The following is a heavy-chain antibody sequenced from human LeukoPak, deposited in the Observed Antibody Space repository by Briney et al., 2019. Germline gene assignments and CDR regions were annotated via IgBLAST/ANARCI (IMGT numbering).Heavy chain of an antibody. D-gene: IGHD4-17*01. CDR1: GFTFSSYG. CDR3: ARAFTTTVTTATALGY. V-gene: IGHV3-33*01. CDR2: IWYDGSNK. Sequence: GGSLRLSCAASGFTFSSYGMHWVRQAPGKGLEWVAFIWYDGSNKYYADSVKGRFTISRDNSKNTLFLQMNSLRAEDTAIYCCARAFTTTVTTATALGYWGQGTLVTVSS. J-gene: IGHJ4*02.